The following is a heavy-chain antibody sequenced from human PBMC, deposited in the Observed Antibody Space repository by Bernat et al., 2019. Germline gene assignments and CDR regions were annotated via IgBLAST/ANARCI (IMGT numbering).Heavy chain of an antibody. V-gene: IGHV3-53*02. CDR2: IYSGGAT. Sequence: EVQLVETGGGLIQPGGSLRLSCAASGLTVSSNYMSWVRQTPGKGLEWVSVIYSGGATYYADSVKGRFTIYRDNSKNTLYLQMNSLRGEDTAVYYCASFYGSGSYYVDYWGQGTLVTVSS. CDR3: ASFYGSGSYYVDY. J-gene: IGHJ4*02. D-gene: IGHD3-10*01. CDR1: GLTVSSNY.